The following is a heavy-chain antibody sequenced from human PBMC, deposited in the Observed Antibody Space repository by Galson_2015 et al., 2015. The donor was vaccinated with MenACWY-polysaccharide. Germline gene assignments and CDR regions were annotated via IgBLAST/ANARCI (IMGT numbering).Heavy chain of an antibody. CDR1: GYTFTNYY. D-gene: IGHD3-10*01. Sequence: SVKVSCKASGYTFTNYYIHWVRQAPGHGLEWLGFLNPRGGSTSYAQTFPGRVTMTRDTSTGTVYVDLSSLRSEDTAVYSCARNAASGLDYWGHGTLVPVSS. CDR2: LNPRGGST. V-gene: IGHV1-46*01. CDR3: ARNAASGLDY. J-gene: IGHJ4*01.